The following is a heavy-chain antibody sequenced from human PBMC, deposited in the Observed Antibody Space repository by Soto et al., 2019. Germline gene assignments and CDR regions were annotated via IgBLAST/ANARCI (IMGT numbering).Heavy chain of an antibody. D-gene: IGHD3-9*01. V-gene: IGHV4-34*01. Sequence: ETLSLTCAVYGGSFSGYYWSWIRQPPGKGLEWIGEINHSGSTNYNPSLKSRVTISVDTSKNQFSLKLSSVTAADTAVYYCARGPGFDWLFDYWGQGTLVTVSS. CDR2: INHSGST. CDR3: ARGPGFDWLFDY. CDR1: GGSFSGYY. J-gene: IGHJ4*02.